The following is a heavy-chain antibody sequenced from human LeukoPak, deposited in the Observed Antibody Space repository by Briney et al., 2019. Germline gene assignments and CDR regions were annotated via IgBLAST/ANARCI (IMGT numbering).Heavy chain of an antibody. Sequence: GGSLRLSCAASGFTFSAYGMHGVRQAPGKGLEWVAVISYDGNTKYYADSVKGRFTISRDNSKDTLYLQMNSLRAEDTAVYYCAKRVDYGSSWYYFDYWGQGTLVTVSS. V-gene: IGHV3-30*18. CDR1: GFTFSAYG. CDR3: AKRVDYGSSWYYFDY. CDR2: ISYDGNTK. D-gene: IGHD6-13*01. J-gene: IGHJ4*02.